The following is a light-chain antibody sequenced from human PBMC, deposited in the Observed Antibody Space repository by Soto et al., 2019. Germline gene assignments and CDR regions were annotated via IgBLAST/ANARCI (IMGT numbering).Light chain of an antibody. J-gene: IGLJ1*01. CDR3: SSYTGSSTLYV. V-gene: IGLV2-14*01. CDR2: EVS. CDR1: SSDVGGYNY. Sequence: QSALTQPASVSGSPGQSITISCTGTSSDVGGYNYVSWYQQHPGKAPKLMIYEVSNRPSGVSNRFSGSKSGNTASLPISGLQAEDEADYYCSSYTGSSTLYVFGTGTKLTVL.